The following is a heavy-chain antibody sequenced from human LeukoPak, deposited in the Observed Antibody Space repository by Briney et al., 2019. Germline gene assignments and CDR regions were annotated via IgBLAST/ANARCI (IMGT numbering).Heavy chain of an antibody. J-gene: IGHJ4*02. V-gene: IGHV4-34*01. CDR1: GGSFSGYY. D-gene: IGHD3-10*01. Sequence: SETLSLTCAVYGGSFSGYYWSWIRQPPGKGLEWIGEINHSGSTNYNPSLKSRVTISVDTSKNQFSLRLSSLTAADTALYYCARGPYGLNYYFDYWGQGALVTVSS. CDR3: ARGPYGLNYYFDY. CDR2: INHSGST.